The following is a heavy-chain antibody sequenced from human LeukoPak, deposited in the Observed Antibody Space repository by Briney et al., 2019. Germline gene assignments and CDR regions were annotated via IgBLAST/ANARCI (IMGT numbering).Heavy chain of an antibody. D-gene: IGHD2-15*01. CDR2: IYDSGST. J-gene: IGHJ4*02. V-gene: IGHV4-59*01. CDR1: GGSISSYY. Sequence: PSETLSLTCTVSGGSISSYYWSWIRQPPGKGLEWIGYIYDSGSTNYNPSLKSRVTISVDTSKNQFSLKLSSVTAADTAVYFCAREDGCYLGFDFWGQGALVTVSS. CDR3: AREDGCYLGFDF.